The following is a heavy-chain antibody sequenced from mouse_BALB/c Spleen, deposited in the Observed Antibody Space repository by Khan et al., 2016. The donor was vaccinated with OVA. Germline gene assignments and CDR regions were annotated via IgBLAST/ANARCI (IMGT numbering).Heavy chain of an antibody. D-gene: IGHD1-1*01. CDR3: ATSYFYGYYFDY. CDR1: GFTFNSYG. J-gene: IGHJ2*01. CDR2: ISGDSNTI. Sequence: EVELVESGGGLVQPGGSRKLSCAASGFTFNSYGMHWVRQAPEKGLEWVAYISGDSNTIYYADTVKGRFPISRDNPKNTLFLQMTSLMSEDTAMYYCATSYFYGYYFDYWGPGTTLTVS. V-gene: IGHV5-17*02.